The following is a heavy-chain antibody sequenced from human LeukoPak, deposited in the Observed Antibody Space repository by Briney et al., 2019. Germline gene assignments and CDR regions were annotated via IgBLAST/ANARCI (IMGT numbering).Heavy chain of an antibody. V-gene: IGHV4-59*01. J-gene: IGHJ3*02. D-gene: IGHD3-10*01. Sequence: SETLSLTCTVSGGSISSYYWSWIRQPPGKGLEWIGYIYYSGSTNYNPSLKSRVTISVDTSKNQFSLKLSSVTAADTAVYYCARAAPWFGEFDAFDIWGQGTMVIVSS. CDR2: IYYSGST. CDR1: GGSISSYY. CDR3: ARAAPWFGEFDAFDI.